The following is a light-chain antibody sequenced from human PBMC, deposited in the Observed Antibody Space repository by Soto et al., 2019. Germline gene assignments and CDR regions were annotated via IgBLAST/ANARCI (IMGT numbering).Light chain of an antibody. Sequence: IQMTHSPSSVASSLGDRVTFTCLASQSISTWLAWYQQKPGKAPKLLIYKASTLEVGVPSRFSGSGSGTEFTLTISTLQPSDFATYYCQQYNSYPWTFGQGTKV. CDR3: QQYNSYPWT. J-gene: IGKJ1*01. CDR2: KAS. V-gene: IGKV1-5*03. CDR1: QSISTW.